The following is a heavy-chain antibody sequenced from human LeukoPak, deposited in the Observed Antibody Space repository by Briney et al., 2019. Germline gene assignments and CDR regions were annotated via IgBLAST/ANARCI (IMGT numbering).Heavy chain of an antibody. CDR1: GFTSSSYW. D-gene: IGHD6-19*01. CDR2: IKQDGSEK. CDR3: ARDRGSSGWYEFDY. V-gene: IGHV3-7*01. J-gene: IGHJ4*02. Sequence: GGSLRLSCAASGFTSSSYWMSWVRQAPGKGLEWVANIKQDGSEKYYVDSVKGRFTISRDDAKNSLYLQMNSLRAEDTAVYYCARDRGSSGWYEFDYWGQGTLVTVSS.